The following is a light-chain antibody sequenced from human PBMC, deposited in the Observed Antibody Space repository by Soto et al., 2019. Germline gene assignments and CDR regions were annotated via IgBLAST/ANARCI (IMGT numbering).Light chain of an antibody. CDR2: DDN. CDR1: SSDIGNNS. V-gene: IGLV1-51*01. Sequence: QSVLTQPPPVSAAPGQKVIISCSGSSSDIGNNSVSWYQQLPGTAPKLLIYDDNNRPSGIPDRFSGSKSGTSATLAITGLQTGDEADYYCGSWDSSLVVYVFGSGTKVTVL. CDR3: GSWDSSLVVYV. J-gene: IGLJ1*01.